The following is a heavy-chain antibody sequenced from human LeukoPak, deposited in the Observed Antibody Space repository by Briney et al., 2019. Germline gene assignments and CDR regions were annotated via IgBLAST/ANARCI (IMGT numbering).Heavy chain of an antibody. CDR1: GFTFSSYA. CDR3: AKWRGYCSSTSCPPGYYGMDV. J-gene: IGHJ6*04. Sequence: PGGSLRPSCAASGFTFSSYAMSWVRQAPGKGLEWVSAISGSGGSTYYADSVKGRFTISRDNSKNTLYLQMNSLRAEDTAVYYCAKWRGYCSSTSCPPGYYGMDVWGKGTTVTVSS. V-gene: IGHV3-23*01. D-gene: IGHD2-2*01. CDR2: ISGSGGST.